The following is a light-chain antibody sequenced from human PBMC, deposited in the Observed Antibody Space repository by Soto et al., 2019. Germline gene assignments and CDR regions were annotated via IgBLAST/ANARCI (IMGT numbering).Light chain of an antibody. CDR2: EDN. CDR3: QSYDSSNQV. Sequence: NFMLTQPHSVSESPGKTVTISCTGNRSGSIASNYVQWYQQRPGSAPTTVIYEDNQRPSGVPARFSGSIDRSSNSASLTVAGLKTEDEAYYYGQSYDSSNQVFGGGTKLTVL. V-gene: IGLV6-57*02. J-gene: IGLJ3*02. CDR1: SGSIASNY.